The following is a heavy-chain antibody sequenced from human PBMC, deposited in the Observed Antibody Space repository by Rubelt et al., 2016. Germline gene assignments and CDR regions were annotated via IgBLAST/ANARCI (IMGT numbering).Heavy chain of an antibody. Sequence: GQGLEWMGWMNPNSGNTGYAQKFQGRVTMTRNTSISTAYMELSSLRSEDTAVYYCARAITNGKVRGWFDPWGQGTLVTVSS. CDR3: ARAITNGKVRGWFDP. D-gene: IGHD1-20*01. CDR2: MNPNSGNT. J-gene: IGHJ5*02. V-gene: IGHV1-8*01.